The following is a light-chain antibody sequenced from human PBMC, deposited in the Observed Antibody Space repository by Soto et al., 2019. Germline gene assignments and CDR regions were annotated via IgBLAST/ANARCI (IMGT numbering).Light chain of an antibody. V-gene: IGKV3-20*01. Sequence: EIRLTQSPGTLYLSPVKRAPLSCRSSQTVNNNYVAWYQQKPGQAPRLLIFRASNKATGIPDRFSGSGSGTEFILTISELEPEDSGIYHCHQHGGSPETFGQGT. CDR2: RAS. J-gene: IGKJ1*01. CDR1: QTVNNNY. CDR3: HQHGGSPET.